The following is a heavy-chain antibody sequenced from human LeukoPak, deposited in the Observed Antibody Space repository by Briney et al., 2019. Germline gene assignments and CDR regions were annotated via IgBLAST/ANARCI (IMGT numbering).Heavy chain of an antibody. V-gene: IGHV3-23*01. Sequence: PGGSLRLSCAASGFTFSSSGMSWVRQAPGKGLEWVSSISGSDETTYYADSVKGRFTISRDNSTNTLYLQMNSLRAEDTAVYYCANNRYSSRWRGAFDVWGQGTMVTVSS. D-gene: IGHD6-13*01. CDR2: ISGSDETT. CDR1: GFTFSSSG. J-gene: IGHJ3*01. CDR3: ANNRYSSRWRGAFDV.